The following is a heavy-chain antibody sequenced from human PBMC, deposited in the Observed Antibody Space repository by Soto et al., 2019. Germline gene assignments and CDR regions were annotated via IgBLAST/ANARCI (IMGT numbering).Heavy chain of an antibody. Sequence: QVQLQESGPGLVKPSQTLSLTCTVSGGSISSGGYYWSWIRQHPGKGLEWIGYIYYSGSTYYNPSLQSRVTISVDTSKNQFSLKLSSVTAADPAVDYCARERAELYPMYYYYGMDVWGQGTTVTVSS. D-gene: IGHD3-10*01. J-gene: IGHJ6*02. V-gene: IGHV4-31*03. CDR1: GGSISSGGYY. CDR3: ARERAELYPMYYYYGMDV. CDR2: IYYSGST.